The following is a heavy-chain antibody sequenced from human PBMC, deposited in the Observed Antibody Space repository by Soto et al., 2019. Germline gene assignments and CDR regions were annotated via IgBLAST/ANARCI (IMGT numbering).Heavy chain of an antibody. J-gene: IGHJ4*02. V-gene: IGHV2-5*02. Sequence: GSGPTLVNPTQTLTLTCTFSGFSLSTSGVGVGWIRQPPGKALEWLALIYWDDDKRYSPSLKSRLTITKDTSKNQVVLTMTNMDPVDTATYYCAHMADYDILTGPVHFDYWGQGTLVTVS. CDR2: IYWDDDK. D-gene: IGHD3-9*01. CDR1: GFSLSTSGVG. CDR3: AHMADYDILTGPVHFDY.